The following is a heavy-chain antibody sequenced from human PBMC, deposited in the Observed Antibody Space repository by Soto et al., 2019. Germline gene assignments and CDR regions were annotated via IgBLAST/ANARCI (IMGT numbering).Heavy chain of an antibody. CDR3: AKSQEYGDYVPIDY. Sequence: EVQLLESGGGLVQPGGSLRLSCAASGFTFSSYAMSWVRQAPGKGLEWVSAISGSGGSTYYADSVKGRFTISRDNSKNTLYLQMNSLRAEDTAVYNCAKSQEYGDYVPIDYWGQGTLVTVSS. CDR2: ISGSGGST. CDR1: GFTFSSYA. V-gene: IGHV3-23*01. J-gene: IGHJ4*02. D-gene: IGHD4-17*01.